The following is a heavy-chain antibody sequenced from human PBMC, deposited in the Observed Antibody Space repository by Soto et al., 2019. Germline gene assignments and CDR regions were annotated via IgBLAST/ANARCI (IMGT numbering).Heavy chain of an antibody. D-gene: IGHD2-8*02. Sequence: SVKVSCKASGDTFNFYSINWVRQAPGLGLEWMGRVNPIVSMSNYAQKFQGRVTMTADKSTSTAYMELSSLRSEDTAIYYCARDKITGLFDYWGQGTLVTSPQ. J-gene: IGHJ4*02. CDR3: ARDKITGLFDY. V-gene: IGHV1-69*04. CDR2: VNPIVSMS. CDR1: GDTFNFYS.